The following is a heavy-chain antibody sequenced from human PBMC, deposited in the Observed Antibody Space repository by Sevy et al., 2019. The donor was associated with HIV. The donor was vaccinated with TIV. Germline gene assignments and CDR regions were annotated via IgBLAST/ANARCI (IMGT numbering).Heavy chain of an antibody. J-gene: IGHJ5*02. CDR2: ISTRAPPV. D-gene: IGHD2-8*02. V-gene: IGHV3-11*01. Sequence: GGSLGPSCAPPGFTSRDYNLGWFRQAQGRGWRWVPYISTRAPPVFYENSVEGQFTISRDNAKNSLFLQMNSLRAEDTAIYYCARAGDDYCTESDCNKNWFDPWGQGTLVTVSS. CDR1: GFTSRDYN. CDR3: ARAGDDYCTESDCNKNWFDP.